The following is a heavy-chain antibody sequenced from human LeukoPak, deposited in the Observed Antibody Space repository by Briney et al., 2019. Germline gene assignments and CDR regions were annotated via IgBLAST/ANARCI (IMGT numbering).Heavy chain of an antibody. Sequence: GESLKISCKGSGYIFTTYWIGWVRQMPGKGLEWMGIIYPGDSETRYSPSLQGQVTISADKSISTAYLQWSSLRASDTAMYYCARTQTVTTSGWFDPWGQGTLVTVSS. D-gene: IGHD4-11*01. CDR3: ARTQTVTTSGWFDP. CDR1: GYIFTTYW. CDR2: IYPGDSET. V-gene: IGHV5-51*01. J-gene: IGHJ5*02.